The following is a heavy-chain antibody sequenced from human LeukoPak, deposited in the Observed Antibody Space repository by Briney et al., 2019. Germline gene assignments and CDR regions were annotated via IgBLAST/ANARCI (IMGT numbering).Heavy chain of an antibody. CDR1: GGSISNYY. D-gene: IGHD3-10*01. CDR2: IYYSGAT. Sequence: PSETLSLTCTVSGGSISNYYWSWIRQPPGKGPEWIGHIYYSGATKYNPSLKSRITISVDTSKNQFSLMLSSVTAADTAVYYCARFGITVVRGGKYYFDYWGQGTLVTVSS. J-gene: IGHJ4*02. CDR3: ARFGITVVRGGKYYFDY. V-gene: IGHV4-59*08.